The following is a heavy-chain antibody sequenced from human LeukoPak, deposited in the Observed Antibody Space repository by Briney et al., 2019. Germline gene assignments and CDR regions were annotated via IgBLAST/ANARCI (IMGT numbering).Heavy chain of an antibody. Sequence: GGSLRLSCAASGFTFSSYSMNWVRQAPGKGLEWVSSISSSSSYIYYADSVKGRFTISRDSAKNSLYLQMNSLRAEDTAVYYCARGGTVVTYYWGQGTLVTVSS. V-gene: IGHV3-21*01. CDR3: ARGGTVVTYY. J-gene: IGHJ4*02. D-gene: IGHD4-23*01. CDR1: GFTFSSYS. CDR2: ISSSSSYI.